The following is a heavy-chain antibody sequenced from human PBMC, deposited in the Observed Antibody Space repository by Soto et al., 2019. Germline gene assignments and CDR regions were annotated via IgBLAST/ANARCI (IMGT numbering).Heavy chain of an antibody. D-gene: IGHD2-15*01. CDR2: INADNGDT. J-gene: IGHJ1*01. CDR1: GYTFTSFP. Sequence: ASVKGACKASGYTFTSFPIHWVRQAPGQRLEWMGWINADNGDTKYSQKFQGRVTVTRDTSASTAYMELISLRYEDTAVYYCTRAPRGASWGQRTLVIVCS. CDR3: TRAPRGAS. V-gene: IGHV1-3*01.